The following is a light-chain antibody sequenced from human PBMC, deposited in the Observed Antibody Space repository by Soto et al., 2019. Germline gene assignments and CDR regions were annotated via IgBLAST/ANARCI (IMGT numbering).Light chain of an antibody. CDR2: GAS. CDR1: ERRSTGY. Sequence: DILSPRSPGSLSLSTVDSDTVSVCAGERRSTGYLAWYQQRPGQPPRLLIYGASNRATGIPDRFSGSGSGTDFTLTINSLEPEDVAIYYCQQRGGWPRITFGQGTRLEIK. CDR3: QQRGGWPRIT. V-gene: IGKV3-11*01. J-gene: IGKJ5*01.